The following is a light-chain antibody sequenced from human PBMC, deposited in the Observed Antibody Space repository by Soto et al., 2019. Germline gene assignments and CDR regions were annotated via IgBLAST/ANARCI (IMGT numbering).Light chain of an antibody. CDR3: QQRSNWTPPT. CDR2: DAS. Sequence: EIVLTQSPATLSLSPGERATLSCRASQSVSSYLAWYQQKPGQAPRLLMYDASTRATGIPARFSGSGSGTDFFLTISSLEPEDFAVYYCQQRSNWTPPTFGQGTKVEIK. V-gene: IGKV3-11*01. J-gene: IGKJ1*01. CDR1: QSVSSY.